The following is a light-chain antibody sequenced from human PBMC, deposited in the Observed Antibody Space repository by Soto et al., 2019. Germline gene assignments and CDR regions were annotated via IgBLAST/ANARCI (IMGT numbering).Light chain of an antibody. J-gene: IGKJ1*01. CDR2: GAS. CDR1: QGIGSY. V-gene: IGKV1-27*01. CDR3: QKYNSAPRT. Sequence: DIQMTQSPSSLSASVGDRVTITCRASQGIGSYLAWYQHKPGKVPKLLIHGASTLQSGVPSRFSGSGSWTEFTLPISSLQPEDVETYSCQKYNSAPRTFGQGTKVEIK.